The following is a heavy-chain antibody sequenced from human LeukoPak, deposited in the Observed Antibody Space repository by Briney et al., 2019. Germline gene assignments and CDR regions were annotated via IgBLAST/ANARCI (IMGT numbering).Heavy chain of an antibody. V-gene: IGHV3-48*01. J-gene: IGHJ4*02. CDR1: GFSFSSYT. D-gene: IGHD3-9*01. CDR2: ISSRTNTI. CDR3: ARAPWAYDTHY. Sequence: GGSLRLSCAASGFSFSSYTMNWVRQAPGKGLEWISYISSRTNTIYYADSVKGRFTISRDNSQNTLYLQMNSLRVEDTAVYYCARAPWAYDTHYWGQGILVTVSS.